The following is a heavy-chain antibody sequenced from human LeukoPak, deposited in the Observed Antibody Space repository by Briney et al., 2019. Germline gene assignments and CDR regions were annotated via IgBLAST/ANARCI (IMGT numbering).Heavy chain of an antibody. CDR2: INTNTGNP. Sequence: ASVKVSCKASGGTFSSYAISWVRQAPGQGLEWMGWINTNTGNPTYAQGFTGRFVFSLDTSVSTAYLQISSLKAEDTAVYYCARGYYDILTGYYLAYYFDYWGQGTLVTVSS. J-gene: IGHJ4*02. CDR1: GGTFSSYA. D-gene: IGHD3-9*01. CDR3: ARGYYDILTGYYLAYYFDY. V-gene: IGHV7-4-1*02.